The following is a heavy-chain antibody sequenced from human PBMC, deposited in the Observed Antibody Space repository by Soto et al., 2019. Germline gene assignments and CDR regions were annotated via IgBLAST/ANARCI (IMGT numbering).Heavy chain of an antibody. CDR1: GFTISTYA. CDR3: AKSLRTTVTTGFWFDP. V-gene: IGHV3-23*01. Sequence: QPGGSLRLSCAASGFTISTYAMSWVRQAPGKGLEWVSGISGSGHITYYADSVKGRFTISRDISKNTLYLQMSSLRAEDTAVYHCAKSLRTTVTTGFWFDPWGQGTLVTVSS. CDR2: ISGSGHIT. D-gene: IGHD4-17*01. J-gene: IGHJ5*02.